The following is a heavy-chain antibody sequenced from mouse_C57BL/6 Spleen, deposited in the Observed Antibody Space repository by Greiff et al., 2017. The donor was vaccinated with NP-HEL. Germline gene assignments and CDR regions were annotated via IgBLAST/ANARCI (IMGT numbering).Heavy chain of an antibody. CDR1: GYTFTSYW. V-gene: IGHV1-52*01. Sequence: QVQLQQPGAELVRPGSSVKLSCKASGYTFTSYWMHWVKQRPIQGLEWIGNIDPSDSETHYNQKFKDKATLTVDKSSSTAYMQLSSLTSEDSAVYYWAREGTGTAWFAYWGQGTLVTVSA. CDR3: AREGTGTAWFAY. CDR2: IDPSDSET. D-gene: IGHD2-14*01. J-gene: IGHJ3*01.